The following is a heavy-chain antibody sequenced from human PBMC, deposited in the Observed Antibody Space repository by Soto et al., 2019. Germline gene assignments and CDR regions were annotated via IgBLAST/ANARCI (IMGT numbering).Heavy chain of an antibody. V-gene: IGHV1-2*04. D-gene: IGHD5-12*01. CDR2: INPNGGVT. Sequence: QVQLVQSGAEVRKPGASVTVSCRSSGDSFNDYYIHWVRQAPGQGFEWMGWINPNGGVTKYAQKFQGWVSMTRDTSIRTVYMQLSRIRSDDTAVYYCARESGGATATLDYYYFYMDVWAQGPRSPSP. CDR3: ARESGGATATLDYYYFYMDV. CDR1: GDSFNDYY. J-gene: IGHJ6*03.